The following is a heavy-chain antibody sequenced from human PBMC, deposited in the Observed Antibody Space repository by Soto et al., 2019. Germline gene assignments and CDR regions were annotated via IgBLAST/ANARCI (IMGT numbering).Heavy chain of an antibody. J-gene: IGHJ4*02. CDR1: CGSFSGFY. CDR3: ARARRGGSCYDY. D-gene: IGHD2-15*01. CDR2: VNHSGST. V-gene: IGHV4-34*01. Sequence: PSETPSLTCAVFCGSFSGFYWSWIRQPPGKGLEWIGEVNHSGSTNYNPSLKSRVTISVDTSKNQFSLKLSSVTAADTAVYYCARARRGGSCYDYWGQGTLVTVSS.